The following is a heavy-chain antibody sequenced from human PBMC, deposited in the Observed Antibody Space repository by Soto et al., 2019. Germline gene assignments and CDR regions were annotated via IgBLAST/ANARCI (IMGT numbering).Heavy chain of an antibody. CDR1: GGSISSSNR. V-gene: IGHV4-4*02. D-gene: IGHD1-26*01. CDR3: ASAAASRSYNY. Sequence: SETLSLTCAVPGGSISSSNRWSWVRQPPGKGLEWIGEIYHSGSTNYNPSLKSRVTISVDKSKNQFSPKLSSVTAADPAVYYCASAAASRSYNYWGQGTLVTVSS. CDR2: IYHSGST. J-gene: IGHJ4*02.